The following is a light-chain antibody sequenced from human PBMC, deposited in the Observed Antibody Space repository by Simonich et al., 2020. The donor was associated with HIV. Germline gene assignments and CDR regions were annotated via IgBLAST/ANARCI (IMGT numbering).Light chain of an antibody. CDR3: QQYNNRPLT. J-gene: IGKJ4*01. CDR2: DAS. V-gene: IGKV3-15*01. CDR1: QSVSSN. Sequence: IVMTQSPATLSVSPGERATLSCRASQSVSSNLAWYQQKPGQAPRLLIFDASTRATGVPAKFSGSGSWTEFTLTISSIQSEDFAVYYCQQYNNRPLTFGGGTKVEIK.